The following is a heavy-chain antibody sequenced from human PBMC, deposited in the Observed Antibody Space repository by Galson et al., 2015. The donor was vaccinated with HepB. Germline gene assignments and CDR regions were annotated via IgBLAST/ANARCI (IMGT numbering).Heavy chain of an antibody. CDR3: AKIRGRWASGSRRWFDP. CDR2: ISGSGGST. D-gene: IGHD1-26*01. CDR1: GFTFSSYA. Sequence: SLRLSCAASGFTFSSYAMSWVRQAPGKGLEWVSAISGSGGSTYYADSVKGRFTISRDNSKNTLYLQMNSLRAEDTAVYYCAKIRGRWASGSRRWFDPWGQGTLVAVSS. V-gene: IGHV3-23*01. J-gene: IGHJ5*02.